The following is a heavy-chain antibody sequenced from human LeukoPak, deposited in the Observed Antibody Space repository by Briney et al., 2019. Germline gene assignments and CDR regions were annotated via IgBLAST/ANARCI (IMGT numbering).Heavy chain of an antibody. V-gene: IGHV3-30*04. CDR2: ISYDGSNK. Sequence: GGSLRLSCAASGFTFSSYAMHWVRQAPGKGLEWVAVISYDGSNKYYADSVKGRFTISRDNSKNTLYLHMNSLRAEDTAVYYCARSTTATTPYYFDYWGQGTLVTVSS. CDR3: ARSTTATTPYYFDY. J-gene: IGHJ4*02. D-gene: IGHD4-17*01. CDR1: GFTFSSYA.